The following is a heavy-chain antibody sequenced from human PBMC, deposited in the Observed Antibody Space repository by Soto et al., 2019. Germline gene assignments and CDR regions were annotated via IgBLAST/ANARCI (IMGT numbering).Heavy chain of an antibody. V-gene: IGHV3-48*03. J-gene: IGHJ6*02. CDR3: ARDMDPAMVDYYYGMDV. Sequence: LRLSCAASGFTFSSYEMNWVRQAPGKGLEWVSYISSSGSTIYYADSVKGRFTISRDNAKNSLYLQMNSLRAEDTAVYYCARDMDPAMVDYYYGMDVWGQGTTVTVSS. CDR1: GFTFSSYE. CDR2: ISSSGSTI. D-gene: IGHD5-18*01.